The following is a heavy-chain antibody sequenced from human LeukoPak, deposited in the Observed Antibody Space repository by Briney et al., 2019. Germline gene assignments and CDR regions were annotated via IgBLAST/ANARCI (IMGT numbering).Heavy chain of an antibody. CDR2: IYPGDSDT. D-gene: IGHD3-16*01. J-gene: IGHJ5*02. CDR3: AIFDFLFGEIDNWFDP. Sequence: GESLKISCKGSGYNFTIYWIGWVRQMPGKGLEWMGIIYPGDSDTRYSPSFQGQVTISADKSISTAYLQRSSLKASDTAMYYCAIFDFLFGEIDNWFDPWGQGTQVTVSS. CDR1: GYNFTIYW. V-gene: IGHV5-51*01.